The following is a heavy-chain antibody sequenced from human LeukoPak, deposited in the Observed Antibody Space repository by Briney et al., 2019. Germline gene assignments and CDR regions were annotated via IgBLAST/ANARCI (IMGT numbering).Heavy chain of an antibody. D-gene: IGHD4-17*01. Sequence: SETLSLTCAVYGGSFSGYYWSWIRQPPGKGLEWIGEINHSGSTNYNPSLKSRVTISVDTSKNQFSLKLSSVTAADTAVYYCARRGTVTTIFDYWGQGTLVTVSS. J-gene: IGHJ4*02. CDR3: ARRGTVTTIFDY. V-gene: IGHV4-34*01. CDR1: GGSFSGYY. CDR2: INHSGST.